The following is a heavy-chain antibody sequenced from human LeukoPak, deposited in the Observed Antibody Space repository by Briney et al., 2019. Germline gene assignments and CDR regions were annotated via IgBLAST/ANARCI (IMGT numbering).Heavy chain of an antibody. D-gene: IGHD6-13*01. CDR2: ISATGGST. J-gene: IGHJ4*02. V-gene: IGHV3-23*01. CDR1: EFTFSNYA. CDR3: ATRQRIAAAGRIPDY. Sequence: GGSLRLSCVASEFTFSNYAMTWVRQAPGKGLEWVSAISATGGSTYYADSVKGRITISRDNSKNTLYLQMNSLRAEGTALYFCATRQRIAAAGRIPDYWGQGTLVTVSS.